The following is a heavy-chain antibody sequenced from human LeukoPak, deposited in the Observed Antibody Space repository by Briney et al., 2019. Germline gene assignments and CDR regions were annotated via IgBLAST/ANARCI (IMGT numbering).Heavy chain of an antibody. J-gene: IGHJ6*02. CDR1: GGSISTNNC. V-gene: IGHV4-4*02. CDR2: ICPRGGI. CDR3: ARNGGYDQDV. Sequence: SETLSLTCAVSGGSISTNNCFGWVRQPPGKGLEWIGEICPRGGINYNPSLKTGVTVSADRSKNQFSLNLISVTAADTAMYYCARNGGYDQDVWGQGTTVTVSS. D-gene: IGHD5-18*01.